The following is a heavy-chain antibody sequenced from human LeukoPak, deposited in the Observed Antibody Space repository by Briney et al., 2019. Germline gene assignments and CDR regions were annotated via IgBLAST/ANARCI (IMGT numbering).Heavy chain of an antibody. V-gene: IGHV3-23*01. Sequence: GGSLRLACAASGFTFSRSAMTWVRQTPGKGLDWVSSISSSGNTYYADSVKGRFTISRDNSKNMLYLQMNSLRAEDTAVYYCVKGRISEDGLDFWGQGTLVTVSS. D-gene: IGHD6-13*01. J-gene: IGHJ4*02. CDR3: VKGRISEDGLDF. CDR2: ISSSGNT. CDR1: GFTFSRSA.